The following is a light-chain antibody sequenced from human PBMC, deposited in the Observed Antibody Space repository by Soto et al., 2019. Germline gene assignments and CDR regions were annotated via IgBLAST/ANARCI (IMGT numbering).Light chain of an antibody. V-gene: IGLV2-23*01. CDR1: SSDVGSYNL. J-gene: IGLJ2*01. Sequence: QSVLTQPASVSGSPGQSITISCTGTSSDVGSYNLVSWYQQHPGKAPKLLIYEGSKRPSGVSNRFSGSKSGSTASLTVSGLQAEDEADYYCSSYAGDTTSDVVFGGVTRLTVL. CDR3: SSYAGDTTSDVV. CDR2: EGS.